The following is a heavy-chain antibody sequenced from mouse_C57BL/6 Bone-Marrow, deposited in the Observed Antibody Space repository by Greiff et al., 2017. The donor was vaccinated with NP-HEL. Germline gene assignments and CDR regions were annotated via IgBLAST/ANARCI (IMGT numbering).Heavy chain of an antibody. J-gene: IGHJ1*03. D-gene: IGHD2-3*01. Sequence: QVQLQQPGAELVMPGASVKLSCKASGYTFTSYWMHWVKQRPGQGLEWIGEIDPFDSYTNYNQKFKGKSTLTVDKSSSTAYMQLSSLTSEDSAVYYCARADGYYDFDVWGTGTTVTVSS. V-gene: IGHV1-69*01. CDR2: IDPFDSYT. CDR1: GYTFTSYW. CDR3: ARADGYYDFDV.